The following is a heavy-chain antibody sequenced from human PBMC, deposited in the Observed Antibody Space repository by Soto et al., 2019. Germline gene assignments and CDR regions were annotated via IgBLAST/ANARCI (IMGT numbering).Heavy chain of an antibody. V-gene: IGHV1-69*13. Sequence: SVKVSCKASRGTFSSYAISWVRQAPGQGLEWMGGIIPIFGTANYAQKFQGRVTITADESTSTAYMELSSLRSEDTAVYYCARAQYCGGDCHSGVRRWGQGTMVTVSS. CDR1: RGTFSSYA. CDR2: IIPIFGTA. J-gene: IGHJ3*01. CDR3: ARAQYCGGDCHSGVRR. D-gene: IGHD2-21*02.